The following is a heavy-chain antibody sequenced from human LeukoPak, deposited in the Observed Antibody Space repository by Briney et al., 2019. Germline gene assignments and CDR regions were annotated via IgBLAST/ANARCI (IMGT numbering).Heavy chain of an antibody. CDR3: ARAGGRDNSYGFQDY. Sequence: PSETLSLTCTVSGVSISSGSYSWSWIRQPAGKGLEWIGRIFTSGSTDYNPSLKSRVTISIDTSINQFSLKLSSVTAADTATYYCARAGGRDNSYGFQDYWGQGTLVTVSS. CDR2: IFTSGST. D-gene: IGHD5-18*01. CDR1: GVSISSGSYS. J-gene: IGHJ4*02. V-gene: IGHV4-61*02.